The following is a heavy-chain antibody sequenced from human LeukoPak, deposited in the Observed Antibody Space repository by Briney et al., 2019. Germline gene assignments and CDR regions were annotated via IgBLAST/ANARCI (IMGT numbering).Heavy chain of an antibody. J-gene: IGHJ5*02. CDR3: GRHECSGGSCSFDP. CDR1: GGSFSSDSYY. Sequence: KPSETLSLTCTVSGGSFSSDSYYWSWIRQSAGKGLEWIGYIYYSGSTNYNPSLKSRVTISVDTSKNQFSLKLTSVTAADTAVYYCGRHECSGGSCSFDPWGQGTLVTVSS. D-gene: IGHD2-15*01. CDR2: IYYSGST. V-gene: IGHV4-61*10.